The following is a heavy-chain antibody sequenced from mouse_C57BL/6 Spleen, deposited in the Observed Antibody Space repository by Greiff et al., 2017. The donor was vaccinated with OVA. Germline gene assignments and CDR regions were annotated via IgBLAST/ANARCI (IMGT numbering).Heavy chain of an antibody. D-gene: IGHD3-1*01. CDR2: IYPGSGSN. J-gene: IGHJ2*01. Sequence: VQLQQPGAELVKPGASVKMSCKASGYNFTSYWITWVKQRPGQGLEWIGDIYPGSGSNNYNEKFKSKATLTVDTSSSTAYMQLSSLTSEDSAVYYCARSFSWGTPDYWGQGTTLTVSS. CDR3: ARSFSWGTPDY. CDR1: GYNFTSYW. V-gene: IGHV1-55*01.